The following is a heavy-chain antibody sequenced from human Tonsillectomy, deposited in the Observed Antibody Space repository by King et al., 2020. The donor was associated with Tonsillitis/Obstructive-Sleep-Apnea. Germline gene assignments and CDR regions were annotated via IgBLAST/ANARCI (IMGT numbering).Heavy chain of an antibody. V-gene: IGHV4-59*01. CDR3: AREGGALYCSSTSCTPGAFDI. Sequence: QLQESGPGLVKPSETLSLTCTVSGGSISSYYWSWIRQPPGKGLEWIGYIYYSGSTNYNPSLKSRVTISVDTSKNQFSLKLSSVTAADTAGYYCAREGGALYCSSTSCTPGAFDIWGQGTMVTVSS. D-gene: IGHD2-2*01. CDR2: IYYSGST. J-gene: IGHJ3*02. CDR1: GGSISSYY.